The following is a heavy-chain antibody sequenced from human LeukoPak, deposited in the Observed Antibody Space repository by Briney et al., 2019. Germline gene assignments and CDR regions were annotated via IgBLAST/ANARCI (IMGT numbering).Heavy chain of an antibody. J-gene: IGHJ4*02. CDR2: VSGSGTTT. CDR3: ATPAQWPVYFDY. D-gene: IGHD6-19*01. Sequence: GRSLRLSCAASGFTFGNYAMSWVRQAPGKGLECVSGVSGSGTTTYYADSVKGRFTISRANSKNTLFLQMTSLRADDTAVYYCATPAQWPVYFDYWGPGTLVTVPS. CDR1: GFTFGNYA. V-gene: IGHV3-23*01.